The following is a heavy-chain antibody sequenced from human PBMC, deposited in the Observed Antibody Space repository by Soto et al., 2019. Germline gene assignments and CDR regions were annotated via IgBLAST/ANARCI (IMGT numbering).Heavy chain of an antibody. CDR2: IHHGGRT. V-gene: IGHV4-4*02. J-gene: IGHJ4*02. CDR1: DGSISDHNW. D-gene: IGHD5-12*01. Sequence: QVQLQESGPGLVQPSGTLSLTCAVYDGSISDHNWWSWVRKPPGKGLEWIEEIHHGGRTNYKASIKSRPTMSLDKSQNHFSLRLTSVTDADTAVYFCTRVGTDGYNLVFGGQGPRFTVSS. CDR3: TRVGTDGYNLVF.